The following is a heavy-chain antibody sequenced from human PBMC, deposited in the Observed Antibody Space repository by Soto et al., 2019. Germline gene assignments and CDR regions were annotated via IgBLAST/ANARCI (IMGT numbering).Heavy chain of an antibody. CDR1: GYTFTSYD. CDR3: ARGYSSSWYGSNYFGIDV. Sequence: QVELVQSGAEVKKPGDSVKVSCKASGYTFTSYDINWVRQATGQGLEWMGWMNPNSGDTEYAQKFQGRVTMTRETSISTAYMDRSSLRSDDTAVYYCARGYSSSWYGSNYFGIDVWGQGTTVTVSS. D-gene: IGHD6-13*01. CDR2: MNPNSGDT. V-gene: IGHV1-8*01. J-gene: IGHJ6*02.